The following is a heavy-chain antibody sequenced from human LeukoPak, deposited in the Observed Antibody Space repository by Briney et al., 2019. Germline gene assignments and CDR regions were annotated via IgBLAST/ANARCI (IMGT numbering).Heavy chain of an antibody. V-gene: IGHV4-31*03. D-gene: IGHD2-2*02. CDR3: ATSKGYCSSTSCYSGFAFDI. CDR1: GGSISSGGYY. J-gene: IGHJ3*02. Sequence: PSETLSLTCTVSGGSISSGGYYWSWIRQHPGKGLEWIGYIYYSGSTYYNPSLKSRVTISVDTSKNQLSLKLSSVTAADTAVYYCATSKGYCSSTSCYSGFAFDIWGQGTMVTVSS. CDR2: IYYSGST.